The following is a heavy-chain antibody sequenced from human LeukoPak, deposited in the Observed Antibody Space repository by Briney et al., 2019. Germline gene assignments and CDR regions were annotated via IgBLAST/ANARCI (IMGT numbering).Heavy chain of an antibody. CDR3: ARKPSSSWYRFDY. Sequence: GGSLRLSCAASGFTFSSYEMNWVRQAPGKGPEWVSYISSSGSTIYYADSVKGRFTISRDNAKNSLYLQMNSLRAEDTAVYYCARKPSSSWYRFDYWGQGTLVTVSS. CDR1: GFTFSSYE. J-gene: IGHJ4*02. CDR2: ISSSGSTI. D-gene: IGHD6-13*01. V-gene: IGHV3-48*03.